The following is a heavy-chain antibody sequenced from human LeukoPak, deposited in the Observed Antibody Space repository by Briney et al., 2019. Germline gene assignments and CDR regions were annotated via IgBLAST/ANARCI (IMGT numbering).Heavy chain of an antibody. Sequence: GGSLRLSCAASGFTFTSYAMSWVRQAPGKGLEWVSGIGASGGSTYYADSVKGRFTISRDNSKNTLYLQMNSLRTEDTAVYYCAKAEGYDILTGLDYWGQGTLVTVSS. CDR1: GFTFTSYA. CDR2: IGASGGST. V-gene: IGHV3-23*01. D-gene: IGHD3-9*01. J-gene: IGHJ4*02. CDR3: AKAEGYDILTGLDY.